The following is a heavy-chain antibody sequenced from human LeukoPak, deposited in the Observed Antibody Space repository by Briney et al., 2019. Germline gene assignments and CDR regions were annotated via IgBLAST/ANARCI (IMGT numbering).Heavy chain of an antibody. D-gene: IGHD5-18*01. CDR1: GGSFSGYY. CDR2: INHSGST. Sequence: SETLSLTCAVYGGSFSGYYWRWIRQPPGKGLEWIGEINHSGSTNYNPSLKSRVTISVDTSKNQFSLKLSSVTAADTAVYYCAKATLQLWSRTAAFDIWGQGTVVTVSS. J-gene: IGHJ3*02. V-gene: IGHV4-34*01. CDR3: AKATLQLWSRTAAFDI.